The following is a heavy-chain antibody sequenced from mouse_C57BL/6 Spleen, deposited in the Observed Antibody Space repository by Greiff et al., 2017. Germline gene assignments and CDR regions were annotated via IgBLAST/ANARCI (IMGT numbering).Heavy chain of an antibody. Sequence: QVQLQQPGAELVRPGTSVKLSCKASGYTFTSYWMHWVKQRPGQGLEWIGVIDPSDSYTNYNQKFKGKATLTVDTSSSTAYMQLSSLTSEDSAVYYCAREGGLRRYYFDYWGQGTTLTVSS. CDR2: IDPSDSYT. CDR1: GYTFTSYW. D-gene: IGHD2-2*01. V-gene: IGHV1-59*01. CDR3: AREGGLRRYYFDY. J-gene: IGHJ2*01.